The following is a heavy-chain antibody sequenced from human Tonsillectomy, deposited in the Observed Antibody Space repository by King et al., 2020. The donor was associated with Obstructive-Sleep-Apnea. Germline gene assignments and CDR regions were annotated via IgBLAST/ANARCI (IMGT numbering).Heavy chain of an antibody. CDR2: IWYDGSNK. CDR1: GFTFRSTG. V-gene: IGHV3-33*01. Sequence: VQLVESGGGVVQPGRSLRLSCAASGFTFRSTGMHWVRQAPGKGLEWVAVIWYDGSNKYYADSVKGRFTISRDNSKNTLYLQMNSLRAEDTAVYYCASYSVGSSSISNYSYCLVVSVQRTTVTVSS. J-gene: IGHJ6*02. D-gene: IGHD6-6*01. CDR3: ASYSVGSSSISNYSYCLVV.